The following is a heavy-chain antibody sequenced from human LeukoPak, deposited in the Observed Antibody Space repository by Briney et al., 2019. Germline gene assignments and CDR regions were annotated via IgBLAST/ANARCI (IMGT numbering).Heavy chain of an antibody. CDR1: GFTFSSYW. CDR3: ARDRYSSGWYPIFDY. D-gene: IGHD6-19*01. CDR2: IKQDGSEK. Sequence: GGSLRLSCAASGFTFSSYWMSWVRQAPGKGREWVANIKQDGSEKYYVDSVKGRFTISRDNAKNSLYLQMNSLRAEDTAVYYCARDRYSSGWYPIFDYWGQGTLVTVSS. J-gene: IGHJ4*02. V-gene: IGHV3-7*01.